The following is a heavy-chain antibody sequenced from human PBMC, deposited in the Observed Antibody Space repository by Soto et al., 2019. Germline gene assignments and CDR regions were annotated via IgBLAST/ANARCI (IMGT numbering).Heavy chain of an antibody. CDR2: AYYSGST. D-gene: IGHD2-8*01. J-gene: IGHJ5*02. CDR1: GGSISHYY. CDR3: ARDRSTYGGGGTGEVKENWFDP. Sequence: SETLSLTCTVSGGSISHYYWSWIRQSPGKGLEWIGYAYYSGSTDYNPSLKSRVTMSVDTSKNQVSLKLNSVTTADTAVYYCARDRSTYGGGGTGEVKENWFDPWGPGTLVTVS. V-gene: IGHV4-59*01.